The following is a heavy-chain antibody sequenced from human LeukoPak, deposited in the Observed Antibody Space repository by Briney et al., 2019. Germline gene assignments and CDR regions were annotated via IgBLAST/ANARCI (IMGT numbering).Heavy chain of an antibody. CDR2: ISSSGSTI. CDR3: AELGITMIGGV. Sequence: GGSLRLSCAVSGFTFSSYAMSWVRQAPGKGLEWVSYISSSGSTIYYADSVKGRFIISRDNAKNSLYLQMNSLRAEDTAVYYCAELGITMIGGVWGKGTTVTISS. J-gene: IGHJ6*04. V-gene: IGHV3-48*03. D-gene: IGHD3-10*02. CDR1: GFTFSSYA.